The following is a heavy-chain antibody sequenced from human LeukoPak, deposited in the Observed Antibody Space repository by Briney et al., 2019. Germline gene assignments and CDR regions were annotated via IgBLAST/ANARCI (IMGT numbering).Heavy chain of an antibody. CDR3: ARGGVVIMDNWFDP. CDR2: IYYSGST. CDR1: GGSISSYY. Sequence: SETLSLTCTVSGGSISSYYWSWIRQPPGKGLEWIGYIYYSGSTNYNPSLKSRVTISVDTSKNQFSLKLSSVTAADTAVYYCARGGVVIMDNWFDPWGQGTLVTVSS. V-gene: IGHV4-59*01. D-gene: IGHD3-3*01. J-gene: IGHJ5*02.